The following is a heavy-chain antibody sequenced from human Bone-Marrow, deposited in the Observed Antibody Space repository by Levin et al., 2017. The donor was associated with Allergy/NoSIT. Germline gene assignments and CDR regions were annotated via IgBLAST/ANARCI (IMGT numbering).Heavy chain of an antibody. V-gene: IGHV3-74*01. D-gene: IGHD3-10*01. J-gene: IGHJ6*02. Sequence: LSLTCAASGFTFRTFRMHWVRQVPGKGLEWVSFISNDGSGTSYADSVKGRFTISRDNAKNTLSLQMDSLRAEDTATYYCARDGGGLAVWGQGTTVTVSS. CDR1: GFTFRTFR. CDR3: ARDGGGLAV. CDR2: ISNDGSGT.